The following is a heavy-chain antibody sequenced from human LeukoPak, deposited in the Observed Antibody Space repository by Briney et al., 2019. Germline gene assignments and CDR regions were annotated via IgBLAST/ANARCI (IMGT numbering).Heavy chain of an antibody. D-gene: IGHD5-12*01. J-gene: IGHJ3*02. Sequence: SETLSLTCTVSGGSISSYSWSWIRQPPGKGLVWIGSIYYSGSTNYNPSLKSRVTMSVDTSKNQFSLKLSSVTAADTAVYYCARHGGESIVAMILHAFDIWGQGTMVTVSS. V-gene: IGHV4-59*08. CDR1: GGSISSYS. CDR2: IYYSGST. CDR3: ARHGGESIVAMILHAFDI.